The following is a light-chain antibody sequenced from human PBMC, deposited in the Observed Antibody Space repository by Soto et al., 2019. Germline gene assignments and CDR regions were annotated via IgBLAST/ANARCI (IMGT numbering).Light chain of an antibody. CDR3: CSYAGGRTFVV. V-gene: IGLV2-23*02. CDR2: EVT. Sequence: QSVLSQPASVSGSPGQSVTISCTGTSSDIGSYNLVSWYHHRPGQAPKLVIYEVTRRPSVDSNRFSGSKSGNTASLTIAGLQPDDDGDYYCCSYAGGRTFVVFGGGTKVTVL. CDR1: SSDIGSYNL. J-gene: IGLJ3*02.